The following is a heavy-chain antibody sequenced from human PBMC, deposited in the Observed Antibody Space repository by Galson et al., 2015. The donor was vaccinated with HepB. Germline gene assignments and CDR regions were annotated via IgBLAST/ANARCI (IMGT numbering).Heavy chain of an antibody. CDR3: ARGGYYYESSGYHHDAFDI. CDR1: GYTFAAYY. D-gene: IGHD3-22*01. Sequence: SVKVSCKASGYTFAAYYIHWVRQAPGQGLEWMGRMNPNTGGTNYAQKFQGRLTMTRDTSTNTAYMELRRLGFDDTTVYYCARGGYYYESSGYHHDAFDIWGQGTMVIVSS. CDR2: MNPNTGGT. V-gene: IGHV1-2*06. J-gene: IGHJ3*02.